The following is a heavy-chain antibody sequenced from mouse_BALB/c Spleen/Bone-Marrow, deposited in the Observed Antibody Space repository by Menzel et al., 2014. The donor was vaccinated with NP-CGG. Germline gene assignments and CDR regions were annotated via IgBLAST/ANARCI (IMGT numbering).Heavy chain of an antibody. Sequence: EVHLVESGGGLVKPGGSLKLSCAASGFTFSDYYMYWVRQTPEKRLEWVATISDGGSYTYYPDSVKGRFTISRDNAKNNLSLQLSSLKSEDTAVYYCAREVSMDYWGQGTSVTVSS. CDR3: AREVSMDY. CDR1: GFTFSDYY. V-gene: IGHV5-4*02. CDR2: ISDGGSYT. J-gene: IGHJ4*01.